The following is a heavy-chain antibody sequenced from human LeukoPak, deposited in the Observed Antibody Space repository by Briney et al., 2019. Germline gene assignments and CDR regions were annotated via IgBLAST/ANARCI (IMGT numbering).Heavy chain of an antibody. D-gene: IGHD3-10*01. V-gene: IGHV4-39*01. J-gene: IGHJ4*02. Sequence: SETLSLTCTASGGSISSSSYYWGWIRQPPGKGLEWIGSIYYSGSTYYNPSLKSRVTISVDTSKNQFSLKLSSVTAADTAVYYCARQTGDYYGSGSYYGGVDYWGQGTLVTVSS. CDR3: ARQTGDYYGSGSYYGGVDY. CDR2: IYYSGST. CDR1: GGSISSSSYY.